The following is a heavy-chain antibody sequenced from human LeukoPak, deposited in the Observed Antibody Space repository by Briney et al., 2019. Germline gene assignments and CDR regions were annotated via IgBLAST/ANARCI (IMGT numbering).Heavy chain of an antibody. CDR1: GGSISSHY. Sequence: SETLSLTCTVSGGSISSHYWSWIRQPPGKGLEWIGYIYHSGSTNYNPSLKSRVTISVDTSKNQFSLKLSSVTAADTAVYYCAREHSSSSFDYWGQGTLVTVSS. V-gene: IGHV4-59*11. D-gene: IGHD6-6*01. CDR3: AREHSSSSFDY. CDR2: IYHSGST. J-gene: IGHJ4*02.